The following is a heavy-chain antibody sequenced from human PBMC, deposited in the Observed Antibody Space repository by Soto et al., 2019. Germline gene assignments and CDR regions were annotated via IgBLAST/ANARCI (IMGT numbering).Heavy chain of an antibody. V-gene: IGHV1-69*06. CDR2: IIPIFGTA. CDR1: GGTFSSYA. D-gene: IGHD6-19*01. J-gene: IGHJ4*02. CDR3: AREGSSGWDDGFGYFDY. Sequence: QVQLVQSGAEVKKPGSSVKVSCKASGGTFSSYAISWVRQAPGQGLEWMGGIIPIFGTANYAQKFQGRVTIIADKSTSTAYMELSSLRSEDTAVYYCAREGSSGWDDGFGYFDYWGQGTLVTVSS.